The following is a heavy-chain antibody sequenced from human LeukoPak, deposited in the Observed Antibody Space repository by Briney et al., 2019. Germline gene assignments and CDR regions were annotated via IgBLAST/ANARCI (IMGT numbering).Heavy chain of an antibody. J-gene: IGHJ4*02. Sequence: SETLSLTCTVSGASMTNYYWAWIRQPPGKGLEWIGYIYYSASTNYNPSLKSRVTISVDTSKNQFSLKLSSVTAADTAVYFCARCNGYNYYWGQGTLVTVSS. V-gene: IGHV4-59*01. CDR1: GASMTNYY. D-gene: IGHD5-24*01. CDR2: IYYSAST. CDR3: ARCNGYNYY.